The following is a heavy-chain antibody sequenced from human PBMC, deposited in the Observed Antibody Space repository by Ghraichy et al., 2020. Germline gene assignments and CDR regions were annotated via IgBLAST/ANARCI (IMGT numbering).Heavy chain of an antibody. CDR1: GFTVSSNY. J-gene: IGHJ4*02. V-gene: IGHV3-53*01. Sequence: GGSLRLSCAASGFTVSSNYMSWVRQAPGKGLEWVSVIYSGGSTYYADSVKGRFTISRDNSKNTLYLQMNSLRAEDTAVYYCVVSIAVAGVEVDYWGQGTLVTVSS. CDR2: IYSGGST. D-gene: IGHD6-19*01. CDR3: VVSIAVAGVEVDY.